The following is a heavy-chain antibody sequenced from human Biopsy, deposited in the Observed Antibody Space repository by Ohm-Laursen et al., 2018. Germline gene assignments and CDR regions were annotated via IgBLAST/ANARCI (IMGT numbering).Heavy chain of an antibody. CDR3: GNEVHGRDY. CDR2: INQAGTT. CDR1: GKTFSDYQ. J-gene: IGHJ4*02. D-gene: IGHD2-15*01. Sequence: TLSLTCAVFGKTFSDYQWSWIRQPPGKGLEWIGQINQAGTTNYNPSLKSRVSISADASKYEFSLRLTSVTAADTAVYLCGNEVHGRDYWGLGARVTASS. V-gene: IGHV4-34*08.